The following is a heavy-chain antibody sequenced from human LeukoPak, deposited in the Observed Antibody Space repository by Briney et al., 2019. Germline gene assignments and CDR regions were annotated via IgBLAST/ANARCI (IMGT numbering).Heavy chain of an antibody. D-gene: IGHD5-24*01. J-gene: IGHJ4*02. V-gene: IGHV3-23*01. CDR2: ISGSGGST. CDR3: ARDRGDGYNYFDY. Sequence: GGSLRLSCAASGFTFSSYAMSWVRQAPGKGLEWVSAISGSGGSTYYADSVKGRFTISRDNSKNTLYLQMNSLRAEDTAVYHCARDRGDGYNYFDYWGQGTLVTVSS. CDR1: GFTFSSYA.